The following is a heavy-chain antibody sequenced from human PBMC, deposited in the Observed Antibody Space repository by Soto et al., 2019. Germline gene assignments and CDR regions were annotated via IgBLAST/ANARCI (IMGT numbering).Heavy chain of an antibody. D-gene: IGHD5-18*01. J-gene: IGHJ3*02. CDR1: GYTLTEFS. CDR3: ARDQDSGYSYGYTIAFDI. CDR2: FDPEDGET. V-gene: IGHV1-24*01. Sequence: ASVKVSCKVSGYTLTEFSMHWVRQAPGKGLEWMGGFDPEDGETIYAQKFQGRVTMTEDTSTDTAYMELSSLRSEDTAVYYCARDQDSGYSYGYTIAFDIWGQGTMVTVSS.